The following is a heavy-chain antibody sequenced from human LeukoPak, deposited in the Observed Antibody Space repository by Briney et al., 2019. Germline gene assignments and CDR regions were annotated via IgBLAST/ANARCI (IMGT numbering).Heavy chain of an antibody. V-gene: IGHV3-30*04. J-gene: IGHJ4*02. Sequence: GGSLRLSCAASGFTFSSYAMHWVRQAPGKGLEWVAVISYDGSNKYYADSVKGRFTISRDNSKNTLYLQMNSLRAEDTAVYYSARDFTMIVFGGQGTLVTVSS. D-gene: IGHD3-22*01. CDR3: ARDFTMIVF. CDR1: GFTFSSYA. CDR2: ISYDGSNK.